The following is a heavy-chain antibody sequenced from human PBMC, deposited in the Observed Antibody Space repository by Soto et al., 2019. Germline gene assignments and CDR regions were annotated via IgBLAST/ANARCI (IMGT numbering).Heavy chain of an antibody. J-gene: IGHJ4*02. Sequence: QVQLVQSGAEVKKPGSSVKVSCKASGGTFSPYTINWVRQAPGQGLEWMGRIIPFHGVTNYAQKFQARVTITADKSTSTAYMELRGLRLEDTAIYYCTRDWEITVSTWSFGGFWGRGTLVTVSS. CDR1: GGTFSPYT. V-gene: IGHV1-69*08. D-gene: IGHD3-10*01. CDR2: IIPFHGVT. CDR3: TRDWEITVSTWSFGGF.